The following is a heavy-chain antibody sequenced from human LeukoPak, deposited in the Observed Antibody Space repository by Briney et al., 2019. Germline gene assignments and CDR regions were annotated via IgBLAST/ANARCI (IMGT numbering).Heavy chain of an antibody. CDR2: ISWNSGSI. CDR3: AKDQGGSGSFDAFDI. Sequence: PGGSLRLSCAASGFTFDDYAMHWVRQAPGKGLEWFSGISWNSGSIGYADSVKGRFTISRDNAKNSLYLQMNSLRAEDTALYYCAKDQGGSGSFDAFDIWGQGTMVTVSS. J-gene: IGHJ3*02. CDR1: GFTFDDYA. D-gene: IGHD3-10*01. V-gene: IGHV3-9*01.